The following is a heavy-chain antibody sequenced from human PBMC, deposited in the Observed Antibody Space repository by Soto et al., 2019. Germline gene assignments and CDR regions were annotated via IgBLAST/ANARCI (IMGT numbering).Heavy chain of an antibody. CDR3: AKDSRPWYSSSWFESG. CDR1: GFTFSSYG. Sequence: GGSLRLSCAASGFTFSSYGMHWVRQAPGKGLEWVAVISYDGSNKYYADSVKGRFTISRDNSKNTLYLQMNSLRAEDTAVYYCAKDSRPWYSSSWFESGWGQGTLVTVSS. J-gene: IGHJ4*02. V-gene: IGHV3-30*18. CDR2: ISYDGSNK. D-gene: IGHD6-13*01.